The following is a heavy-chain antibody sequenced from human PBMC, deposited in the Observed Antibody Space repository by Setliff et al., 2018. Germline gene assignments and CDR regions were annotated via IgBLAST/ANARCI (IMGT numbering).Heavy chain of an antibody. CDR2: INPDGSEK. CDR1: GFTFAGYY. CDR3: ARFACSGGSCYLSSSDY. V-gene: IGHV3-7*01. D-gene: IGHD2-15*01. J-gene: IGHJ4*02. Sequence: PGGSLRLSCAASGFTFAGYYMSWVRQAPGKGLEWLASINPDGSEKYYVDSVKGRFTISRDNAKNSLYLQMNSLRAEDTAVYYCARFACSGGSCYLSSSDYWGQGTLVTVSS.